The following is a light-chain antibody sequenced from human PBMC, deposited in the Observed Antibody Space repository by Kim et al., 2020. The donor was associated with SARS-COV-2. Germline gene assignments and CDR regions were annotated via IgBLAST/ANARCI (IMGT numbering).Light chain of an antibody. V-gene: IGKV3-20*01. Sequence: EIVLTQSPGTLSLSPGERATLSCRASQSVSTNLAWYQQKPGQAPRLLIYGASSRATGIPDRFSGSGSGTDFTLTISGLEPEDFAVYSCQQYCSLITFGQGTRLEIK. CDR3: QQYCSLIT. CDR2: GAS. J-gene: IGKJ5*01. CDR1: QSVSTN.